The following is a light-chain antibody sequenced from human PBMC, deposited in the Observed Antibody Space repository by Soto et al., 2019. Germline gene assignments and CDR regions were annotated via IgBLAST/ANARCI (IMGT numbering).Light chain of an antibody. CDR1: QSVSSSY. CDR3: QQYGGSPPYT. J-gene: IGKJ2*01. V-gene: IGKV3-20*01. CDR2: GAS. Sequence: IVLTQSPGTLSLSPGERATLSCRASQSVSSSYFAWYQQKPGQAPRLLIYGASSRATGIPDRFSGGGSGTDFTLPSSRLEPEDFAVYYCQQYGGSPPYTFGHGTKLEIK.